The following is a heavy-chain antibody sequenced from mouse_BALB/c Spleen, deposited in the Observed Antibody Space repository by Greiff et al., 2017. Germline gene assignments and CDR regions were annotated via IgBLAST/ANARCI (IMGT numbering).Heavy chain of an antibody. CDR1: GFTFSSYT. CDR3: TRDQGDYYGSSYAFDY. J-gene: IGHJ2*01. V-gene: IGHV5-6-4*01. CDR2: ISSGGSYT. D-gene: IGHD1-1*01. Sequence: EVKLMESGGGLVKPGGSLKLSCAASGFTFSSYTMSWVRQTPEKRLEWVATISSGGSYTYYPDSVKGRFTISRDNAKNTLYLQMSSLKSEDTAMYYCTRDQGDYYGSSYAFDYWGQGTTLTVSS.